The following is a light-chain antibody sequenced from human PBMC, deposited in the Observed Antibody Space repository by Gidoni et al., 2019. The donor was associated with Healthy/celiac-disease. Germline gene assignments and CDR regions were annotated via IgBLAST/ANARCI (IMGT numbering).Light chain of an antibody. Sequence: DIQMTQSPSSLSASVGDRVTITCRASQSISSYLNWYQQKPGKAPKLLIYAASSLQSGVPSRFSGSGSGTDFNLTISSLQPEDFATYYCQQSYSTPLTFGGXTKVEIK. CDR2: AAS. CDR1: QSISSY. J-gene: IGKJ4*01. V-gene: IGKV1-39*01. CDR3: QQSYSTPLT.